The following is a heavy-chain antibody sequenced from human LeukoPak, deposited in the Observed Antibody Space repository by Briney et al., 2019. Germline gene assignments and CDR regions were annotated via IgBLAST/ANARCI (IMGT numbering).Heavy chain of an antibody. V-gene: IGHV4-34*01. CDR3: ARGPRIFYGSGSYFNY. D-gene: IGHD3-10*01. CDR2: INHSGST. CDR1: GGSFSGYY. Sequence: SETLSLTCAVYGGSFSGYYWSWIRQPPGKGLEWIGEINHSGSTNYNPSLKSRVTISVDTSKNQFSLKLSSVTAADTAVYYCARGPRIFYGSGSYFNYWGQGTLVTVSS. J-gene: IGHJ4*02.